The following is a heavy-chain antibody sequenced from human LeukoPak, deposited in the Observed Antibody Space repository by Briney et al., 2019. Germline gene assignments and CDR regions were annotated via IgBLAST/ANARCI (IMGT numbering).Heavy chain of an antibody. J-gene: IGHJ5*02. Sequence: ASVKVSCKASGYTFTSYDINWVRQATGQGLGWMGWMNPNSGNTGYAQKFQGRVTMTRNTSISTAYMELSSLRSEDTAVYYCAREGFKAGDSSGYHGGPGFDPWGQGTLVTVSS. CDR2: MNPNSGNT. D-gene: IGHD3-22*01. CDR3: AREGFKAGDSSGYHGGPGFDP. CDR1: GYTFTSYD. V-gene: IGHV1-8*01.